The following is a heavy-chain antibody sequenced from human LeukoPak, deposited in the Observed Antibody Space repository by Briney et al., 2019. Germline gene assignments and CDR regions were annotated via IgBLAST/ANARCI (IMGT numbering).Heavy chain of an antibody. CDR3: ARPYYYDSRIDP. CDR2: MYYSGST. J-gene: IGHJ5*02. CDR1: GGSISSGDYY. V-gene: IGHV4-30-4*01. D-gene: IGHD3-22*01. Sequence: SETLSLTCTVSGGSISSGDYYWSWIRQPPGKGLEWIAYMYYSGSTYYNPSLKSRVTMSADTSKNQLTLKLSSVTAADTAVYYCARPYYYDSRIDPWGQGILVTVSS.